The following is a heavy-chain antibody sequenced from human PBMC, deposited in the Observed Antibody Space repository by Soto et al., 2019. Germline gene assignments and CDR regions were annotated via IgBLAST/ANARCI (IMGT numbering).Heavy chain of an antibody. D-gene: IGHD1-26*01. CDR1: GFTFSSCA. V-gene: IGHV3-23*01. J-gene: IGHJ4*02. Sequence: EVQVLESGGGLVQPGGSLRLSCAASGFTFSSCAMSWVRQAPGKGLEWVSAISGSGGSTYYADSVKGRFTISRDNSKNTVYLQMDSLRADDTAIYYCARDRPSVIVGPIIFFANWGQGTLVTVSS. CDR3: ARDRPSVIVGPIIFFAN. CDR2: ISGSGGST.